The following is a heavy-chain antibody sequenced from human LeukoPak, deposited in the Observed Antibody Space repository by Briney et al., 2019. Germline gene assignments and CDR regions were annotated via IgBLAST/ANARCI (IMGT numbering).Heavy chain of an antibody. CDR1: GGSISSYY. CDR3: ARSQTGGTFDY. CDR2: IYYSGST. D-gene: IGHD1-26*01. Sequence: SETLSLTCTVSGGSISSYYWSWIRQPPGKGLEWIGYIYYSGSTDSNPSLKSRVTISVDTSKNQFSLQLKSVTPEDTAVYYCARSQTGGTFDYWGQGALVTVSS. V-gene: IGHV4-59*12. J-gene: IGHJ4*02.